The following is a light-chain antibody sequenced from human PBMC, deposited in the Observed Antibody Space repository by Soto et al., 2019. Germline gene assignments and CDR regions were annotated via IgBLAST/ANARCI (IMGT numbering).Light chain of an antibody. J-gene: IGLJ3*02. CDR3: SSYGASSTL. Sequence: QSDLTQPASLSGSPGQSITISCTGTSSDIGSYNYVSWYQQHPGKAPKLMIFDVSYRPSGISDRFSGSKSGNTASLTISGLQPEDEADYYCSSYGASSTLFGGGTKVTVL. CDR2: DVS. V-gene: IGLV2-14*03. CDR1: SSDIGSYNY.